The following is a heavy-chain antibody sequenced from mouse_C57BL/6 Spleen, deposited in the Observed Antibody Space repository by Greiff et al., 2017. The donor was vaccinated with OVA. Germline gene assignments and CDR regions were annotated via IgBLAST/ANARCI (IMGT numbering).Heavy chain of an antibody. Sequence: VQLKQSGPELVQPGASVQISCTASGYSFTGSYMPWVKQSSEKSLEWIGEINPSTGGTSYNQKFKGTATLTVDKSSSTAYMQLKSLTSEDSAVYYCARRGQLRLPYDWGQGTTLTVSS. CDR2: INPSTGGT. J-gene: IGHJ2*01. D-gene: IGHD3-2*02. V-gene: IGHV1-43*01. CDR1: GYSFTGSY. CDR3: ARRGQLRLPYD.